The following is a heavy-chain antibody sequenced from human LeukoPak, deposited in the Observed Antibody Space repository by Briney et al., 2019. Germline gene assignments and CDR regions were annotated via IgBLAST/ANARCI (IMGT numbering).Heavy chain of an antibody. Sequence: PSETLSLTCAVYGGSFSGYYWSWIRQPPGKGLEWIGEINHSGSTNYNPSLKSRVTISVDTSKNQFSLKLSSVTAADTAVYYCARASSRSATYYYYYYMDVWGKGTTVTISS. D-gene: IGHD1-26*01. CDR1: GGSFSGYY. V-gene: IGHV4-34*01. J-gene: IGHJ6*03. CDR2: INHSGST. CDR3: ARASSRSATYYYYYYMDV.